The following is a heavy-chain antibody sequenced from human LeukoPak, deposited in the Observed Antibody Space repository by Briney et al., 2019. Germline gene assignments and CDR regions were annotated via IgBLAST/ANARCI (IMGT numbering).Heavy chain of an antibody. J-gene: IGHJ4*02. CDR2: ISGHSDNA. CDR1: GYTFTNYG. D-gene: IGHD1-1*01. V-gene: IGHV1-18*01. CDR3: ARDGNDVMDY. Sequence: ASVKVSCKASGYTFTNYGISWVRQAPGQGLEWVGWISGHSDNAHYAQKLQGRVTMTRETSTSTVYMELRSLSSDDTAIYYCARDGNDVMDYWGQGTLVTVSS.